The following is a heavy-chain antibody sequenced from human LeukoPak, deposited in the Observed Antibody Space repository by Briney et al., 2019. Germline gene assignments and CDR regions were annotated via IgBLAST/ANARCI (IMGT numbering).Heavy chain of an antibody. CDR3: ARVGYSYGYYYGMDV. D-gene: IGHD5-18*01. J-gene: IGHJ6*02. Sequence: GASVKVSCKASGYTFTSYGISWVRQAPGQGLEWMGWISAYSGNTNYAQKLQGRVTMTTDTSTSTAYMELRSLRSDDTAVYYCARVGYSYGYYYGMDVWGQGTTVTVSS. CDR2: ISAYSGNT. CDR1: GYTFTSYG. V-gene: IGHV1-18*01.